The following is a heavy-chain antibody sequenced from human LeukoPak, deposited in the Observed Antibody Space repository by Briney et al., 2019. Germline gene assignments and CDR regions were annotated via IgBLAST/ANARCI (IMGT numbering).Heavy chain of an antibody. J-gene: IGHJ3*01. V-gene: IGHV3-21*01. D-gene: IGHD1-14*01. Sequence: GGSLRLSCAASGFTFSSYSMNWVRQAPGKGLEWVSSISSSSSYIYYADSVKGRFTISRDNARNTLSLEMNSLTIEDTAVYYCIVVVEPPDSDGFDVWGQGTMITVSS. CDR3: IVVVEPPDSDGFDV. CDR1: GFTFSSYS. CDR2: ISSSSSYI.